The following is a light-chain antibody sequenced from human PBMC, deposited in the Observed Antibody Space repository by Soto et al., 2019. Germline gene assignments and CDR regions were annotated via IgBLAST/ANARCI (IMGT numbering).Light chain of an antibody. J-gene: IGKJ1*01. Sequence: EIVMTQSPATLSVSPGERATLSCRASQSVSSNLAWYKQKPGQAPRLLIYGASTRATGIPASFSGSGSVTEFTLTISSLQAEDVAVYYCQHYSNWPRTFGQGTKVEI. CDR1: QSVSSN. CDR3: QHYSNWPRT. V-gene: IGKV3-15*01. CDR2: GAS.